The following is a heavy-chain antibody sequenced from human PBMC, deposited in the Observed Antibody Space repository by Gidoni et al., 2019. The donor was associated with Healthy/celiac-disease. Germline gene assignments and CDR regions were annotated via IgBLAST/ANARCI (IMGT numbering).Heavy chain of an antibody. J-gene: IGHJ5*02. V-gene: IGHV4-38-2*01. CDR1: GYSISSGYY. CDR2: IYHSGST. Sequence: QVPLQASGPGLVTPSETLSLTCAVSGYSISSGYYWGWIRQPPGKGLEWIGSIYHSGSTYYNPSLKSRVTISVDTSKNQFSLKLSSVTAADTAVYYCARLGIQLWTNWFDPWGQGTLVTVSS. D-gene: IGHD5-18*01. CDR3: ARLGIQLWTNWFDP.